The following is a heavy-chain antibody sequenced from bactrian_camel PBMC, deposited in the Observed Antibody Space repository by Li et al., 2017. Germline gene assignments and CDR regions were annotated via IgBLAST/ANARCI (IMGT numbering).Heavy chain of an antibody. CDR3: TAAFIRAGLCPGSPGLYIH. D-gene: IGHD5*01. CDR1: GNSVSRNN. CDR2: IASDGTL. J-gene: IGHJ4*01. Sequence: QLVESGGGSVQAGGSLALSCKASGNSVSRNNCMGWYRQPLGRDCELVSSIASDGTLYYADFVKGRFTISKDNAKSTLYLEMKTLKPEDTAVYFCTAAFIRAGLCPGSPGLYIHWGQGTQVTV. V-gene: IGHV3S53*01.